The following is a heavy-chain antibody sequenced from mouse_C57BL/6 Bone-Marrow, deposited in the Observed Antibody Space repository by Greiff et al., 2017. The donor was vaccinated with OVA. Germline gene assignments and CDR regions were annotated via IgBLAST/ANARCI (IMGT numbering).Heavy chain of an antibody. CDR3: ARSKVYSNRSYWYFDV. V-gene: IGHV1-53*01. D-gene: IGHD2-5*01. CDR2: INPSNGGT. J-gene: IGHJ1*03. Sequence: QVQLQQPGTELVKPGASVKLSCKASGYTFTSYWMHWVKQRPGQGLEWIGNINPSNGGTNYNEKFKSKATLTVDKSSSTAYMQLSSLTSEDSAVYYCARSKVYSNRSYWYFDVWGTGTTVTVSS. CDR1: GYTFTSYW.